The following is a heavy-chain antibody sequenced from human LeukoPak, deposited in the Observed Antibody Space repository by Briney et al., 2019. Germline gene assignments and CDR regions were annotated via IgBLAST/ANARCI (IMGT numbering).Heavy chain of an antibody. Sequence: GGSLRLSCAASGFTFDDYTMHWVRQAPGKGLEWVSLISWDGGSTYYADSVKGRFTISRDNSKNSLYLQMNSLRTEDTALYYCAKDFAPFNYYDSSGWGKGLDYWGQGTLVTVSS. CDR3: AKDFAPFNYYDSSGWGKGLDY. CDR2: ISWDGGST. J-gene: IGHJ4*02. CDR1: GFTFDDYT. D-gene: IGHD3-22*01. V-gene: IGHV3-43*01.